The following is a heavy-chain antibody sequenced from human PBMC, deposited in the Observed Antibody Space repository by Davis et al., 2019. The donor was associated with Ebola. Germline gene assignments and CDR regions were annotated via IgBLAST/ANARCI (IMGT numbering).Heavy chain of an antibody. CDR1: GFTFSSYS. Sequence: GESLKISCAASGFTFSSYSMNWVRQAPGKGLEWVSYISSSSSTIYYADSVKGRFTISRDNAKNSLYLQMNSLRDEDTAVYYCARDRVDIVVVPAAPTRFDPWGQGTLVTVSS. J-gene: IGHJ5*02. D-gene: IGHD2-2*01. CDR2: ISSSSSTI. V-gene: IGHV3-48*02. CDR3: ARDRVDIVVVPAAPTRFDP.